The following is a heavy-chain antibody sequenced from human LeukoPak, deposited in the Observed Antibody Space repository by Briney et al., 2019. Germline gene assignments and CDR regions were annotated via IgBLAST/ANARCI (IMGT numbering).Heavy chain of an antibody. CDR3: AKSNGYGLVDI. V-gene: IGHV4-4*07. CDR1: GGSISSYY. Sequence: SETLSLTCTVSGGSISSYYWSWIRQPAGKGLEWIGRIQTSGITDYNPSLKSRVTMSVDMSKNQFSLTLNSVTAADTAVYYCAKSNGYGLVDIWGQGTMVTVSS. J-gene: IGHJ3*02. CDR2: IQTSGIT. D-gene: IGHD3-10*01.